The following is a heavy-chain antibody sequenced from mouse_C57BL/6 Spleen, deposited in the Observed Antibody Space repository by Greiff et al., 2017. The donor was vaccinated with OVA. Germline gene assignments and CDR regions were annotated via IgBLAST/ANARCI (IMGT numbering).Heavy chain of an antibody. J-gene: IGHJ1*03. CDR3: ARDYYGSEGTRWYFEV. V-gene: IGHV1-4*01. D-gene: IGHD1-1*01. CDR2: INPSSGYT. CDR1: GYTFTSYT. Sequence: VQLQQSGAELARPGASVKMSCKASGYTFTSYTMHWVKQRPGQGLEWIGYINPSSGYTKYNQKFKDKATLTADKSSSTAYMQLSSLTSEDSAVYYCARDYYGSEGTRWYFEVWGTGTTVTVSS.